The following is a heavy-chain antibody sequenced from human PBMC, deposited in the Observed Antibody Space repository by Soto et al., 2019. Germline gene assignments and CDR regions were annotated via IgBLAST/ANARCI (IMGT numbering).Heavy chain of an antibody. D-gene: IGHD2-2*01. CDR3: ARGVPEGEASDY. V-gene: IGHV3-21*01. J-gene: IGHJ4*02. CDR1: GFTFSSYS. Sequence: GSLRLSCAASGFTFSSYSMNWVRQAPGKGLEWVSSISSSSSYIYYADSVKGRFTISRDNAKNSLYLQMSSLRAEDTAVYYCARGVPEGEASDYWGQGTLVTVSS. CDR2: ISSSSSYI.